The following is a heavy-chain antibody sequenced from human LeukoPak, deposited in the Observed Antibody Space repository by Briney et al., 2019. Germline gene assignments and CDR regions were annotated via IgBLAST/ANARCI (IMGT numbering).Heavy chain of an antibody. V-gene: IGHV3-23*01. CDR2: ISGSGDTT. CDR3: ATRQQMVLY. Sequence: GGSLRLSYTASGFTFGDYAMSWFRQAPGKGPEWVSGISGSGDTTDYADSVKGRFTISRDNSKSTLYLQMNSLRAEDTAVYYCATRQQMVLYWGQGTLVTVSS. D-gene: IGHD6-13*01. CDR1: GFTFGDYA. J-gene: IGHJ4*02.